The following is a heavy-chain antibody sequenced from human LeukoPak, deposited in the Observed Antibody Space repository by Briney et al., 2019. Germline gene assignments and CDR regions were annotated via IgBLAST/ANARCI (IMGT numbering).Heavy chain of an antibody. CDR1: GFTFSSYS. Sequence: GGSLRLSCAASGFTFSSYSMNWVRHAPGKGLDWVSSISSTNSNTNYADSVEGWFTISRDNAKNSLYLQMNSLRAEDTAVYYCARVWYYDFWSGYSCLDYWGQGTLVTVSS. CDR3: ARVWYYDFWSGYSCLDY. V-gene: IGHV3-21*01. CDR2: ISSTNSNT. D-gene: IGHD3-3*01. J-gene: IGHJ4*02.